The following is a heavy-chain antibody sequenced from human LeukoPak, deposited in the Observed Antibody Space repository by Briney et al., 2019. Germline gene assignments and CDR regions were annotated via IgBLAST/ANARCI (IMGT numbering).Heavy chain of an antibody. V-gene: IGHV1-24*01. CDR3: ARDYYGSGSYCG. J-gene: IGHJ4*02. D-gene: IGHD3-10*01. CDR2: SDPEEYET. CDR1: GDTLTEIS. Sequence: ASVKVSCKVSGDTLTEISMHWVRQAPGKGPEWMGGSDPEEYETNYAQIFQGRLTMTEDTSTNTAYMELSSLRSEDTAVYYCARDYYGSGSYCGWGQGTLVTVSS.